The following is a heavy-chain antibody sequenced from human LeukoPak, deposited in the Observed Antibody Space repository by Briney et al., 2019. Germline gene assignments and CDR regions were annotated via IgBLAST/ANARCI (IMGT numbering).Heavy chain of an antibody. J-gene: IGHJ4*02. D-gene: IGHD6-19*01. Sequence: PSETLSLNSTGSGGSISSSTYYREWLRQPPGKGLECVGSISYTGTTYYKQSLNSIVSISVDTSTNQYSLNLRSVTTADTGVYYCARQKGGVAGLKYYFDYWGQGTLVTVSS. CDR1: GGSISSSTYY. CDR2: ISYTGTT. CDR3: ARQKGGVAGLKYYFDY. V-gene: IGHV4-39*01.